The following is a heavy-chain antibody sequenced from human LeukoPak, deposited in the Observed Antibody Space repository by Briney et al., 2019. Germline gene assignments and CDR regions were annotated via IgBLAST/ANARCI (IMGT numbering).Heavy chain of an antibody. CDR2: IYYSGST. D-gene: IGHD5-12*01. J-gene: IGHJ4*02. Sequence: NSSETLSLTCTVSGGSISSGSYFWGWIRQPPGKGLEWIGSIYYSGSTYSNPSLKSRVTISVDTSKNQFSLKLSSVTAADTAVYYCARANLLSKSGYESDFDYWGQGTLVTVSS. V-gene: IGHV4-39*07. CDR1: GGSISSGSYF. CDR3: ARANLLSKSGYESDFDY.